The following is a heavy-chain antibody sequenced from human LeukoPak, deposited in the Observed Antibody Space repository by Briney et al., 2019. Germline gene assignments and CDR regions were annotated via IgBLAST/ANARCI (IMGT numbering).Heavy chain of an antibody. J-gene: IGHJ4*02. Sequence: GGSLRLSCAASGFTFSIYNMHWVRQAPGKGLEWLSYISGSSSTIYYAGSVKGRFTISRDNAKNSLYLEMNSLRAEDTAVYYCARVRAGYNFDYWGQGTLVTVSS. CDR2: ISGSSSTI. D-gene: IGHD3-16*02. CDR1: GFTFSIYN. CDR3: ARVRAGYNFDY. V-gene: IGHV3-48*04.